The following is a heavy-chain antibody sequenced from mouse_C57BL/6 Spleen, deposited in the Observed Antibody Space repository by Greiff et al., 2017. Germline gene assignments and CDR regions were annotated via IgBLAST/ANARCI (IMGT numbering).Heavy chain of an antibody. CDR1: GYSITSGYY. Sequence: EVKLMESGPGLVKPSQSLSLTCSVTGYSITSGYYWNWIRQFPGNKLEWLGYISYDGSNNYNPSLKNRISITRDTSKNQVFLKLNSVTTEDTATYDCAREGTAQAAWFAYWGQGTLVTVSA. J-gene: IGHJ3*01. D-gene: IGHD3-2*02. CDR3: AREGTAQAAWFAY. CDR2: ISYDGSN. V-gene: IGHV3-6*01.